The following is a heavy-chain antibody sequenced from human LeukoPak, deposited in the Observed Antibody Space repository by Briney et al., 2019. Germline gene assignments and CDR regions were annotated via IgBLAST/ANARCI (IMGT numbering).Heavy chain of an antibody. Sequence: PGGSLRLSCAASGFTFDDYGMSWVRQAPGKGLEWVSGINWNGGSTGYADPVKGRFTISRDNAKNSLYLQMNSLRAEDTALYYCARGHWKWLTNSYFIDVWGKGTTVTVSS. J-gene: IGHJ6*03. CDR3: ARGHWKWLTNSYFIDV. V-gene: IGHV3-20*04. CDR2: INWNGGST. D-gene: IGHD3-22*01. CDR1: GFTFDDYG.